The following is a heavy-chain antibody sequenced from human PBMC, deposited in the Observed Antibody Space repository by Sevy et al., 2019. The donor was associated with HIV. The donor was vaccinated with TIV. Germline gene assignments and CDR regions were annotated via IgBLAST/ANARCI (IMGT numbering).Heavy chain of an antibody. D-gene: IGHD5-18*01. CDR2: IYSDGTT. Sequence: GGSLRLSCAASGFTVNSNYMTWVRQAPGKGLEGVSVIYSDGTTYHADSVKDRFTISRDNSKNKLYLQMNSLRAEDTAVYYCARGKSGYGYALNYWGQGTLVTVSS. CDR1: GFTVNSNY. J-gene: IGHJ4*02. CDR3: ARGKSGYGYALNY. V-gene: IGHV3-66*01.